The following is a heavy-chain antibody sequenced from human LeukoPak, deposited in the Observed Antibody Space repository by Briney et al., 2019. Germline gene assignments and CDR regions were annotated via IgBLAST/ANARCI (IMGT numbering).Heavy chain of an antibody. CDR2: IIPIFGTA. J-gene: IGHJ4*02. CDR3: XRDGETGTTFDY. Sequence: SVKVSCKASGGTFSSYAISWVRQAPGQGLEWMGGIIPIFGTANYAQKFQGRVTITADESTSTAYMELSSLRSEDKAVYYCXRDGETGTTFDYWGQGTLVTVSS. D-gene: IGHD1-1*01. V-gene: IGHV1-69*13. CDR1: GGTFSSYA.